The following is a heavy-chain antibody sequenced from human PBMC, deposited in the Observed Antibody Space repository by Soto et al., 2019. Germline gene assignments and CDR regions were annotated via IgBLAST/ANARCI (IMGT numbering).Heavy chain of an antibody. CDR1: GFTFSSYG. D-gene: IGHD3-10*01. J-gene: IGHJ5*02. CDR3: ARPGGYYGSGPPQWFDP. V-gene: IGHV3-30*03. Sequence: PGGSLRLSCAASGFTFSSYGMHWVRQAPGKGLEWVAVISYDGSNKYYADSVKGRFTISRDNSKNTLYLQMNSLRAEDTAVYYCARPGGYYGSGPPQWFDPWGQGTLVTVSS. CDR2: ISYDGSNK.